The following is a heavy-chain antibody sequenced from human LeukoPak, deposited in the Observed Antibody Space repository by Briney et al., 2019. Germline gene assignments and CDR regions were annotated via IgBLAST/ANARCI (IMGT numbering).Heavy chain of an antibody. CDR2: IIPIFGTA. V-gene: IGHV1-69*05. CDR1: GGTFSSYA. Sequence: SVKVSCKASGGTFSSYAISWVRQAPGQGLEWMGGIIPIFGTANYAQKFQGRVTITTDESTSTAYMELSSLRSEDTAVYYCASYDYGDYLFDYWGQGTLVTISS. D-gene: IGHD4-17*01. J-gene: IGHJ4*02. CDR3: ASYDYGDYLFDY.